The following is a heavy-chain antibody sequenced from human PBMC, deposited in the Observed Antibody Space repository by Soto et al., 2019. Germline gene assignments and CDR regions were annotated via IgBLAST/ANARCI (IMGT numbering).Heavy chain of an antibody. CDR2: ISCSGDYT. J-gene: IGHJ5*02. CDR1: GFTFSSYA. Sequence: EVQLLASGGGLVQPGESLRLSCAASGFTFSSYAMTWVRQAPGKGLEWVSSISCSGDYTYFADSVKGRFTISRDNSKDTLYLQMSSLRVEDTAIYYCAKDSLSHTQGWFDPWGQGTLVTVSS. D-gene: IGHD3-3*02. V-gene: IGHV3-23*01. CDR3: AKDSLSHTQGWFDP.